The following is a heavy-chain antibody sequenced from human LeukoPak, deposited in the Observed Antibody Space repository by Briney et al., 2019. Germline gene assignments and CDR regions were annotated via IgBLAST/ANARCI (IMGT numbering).Heavy chain of an antibody. Sequence: ASVKVSCKASGYTFTGYYMHWVRQAPGQGLEWMGWINPNSGGTNYAQKFQGRVTMTRDTSISTAYMELSRLRSDDTAVYYCAREIAVAGRFDYWGQGTLVTVSS. D-gene: IGHD6-19*01. CDR2: INPNSGGT. J-gene: IGHJ4*02. V-gene: IGHV1-2*02. CDR3: AREIAVAGRFDY. CDR1: GYTFTGYY.